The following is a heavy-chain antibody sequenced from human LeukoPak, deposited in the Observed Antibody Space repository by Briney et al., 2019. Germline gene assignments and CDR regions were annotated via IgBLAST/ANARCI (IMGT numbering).Heavy chain of an antibody. D-gene: IGHD2-21*02. CDR3: ARATTTAITTSVRRANYYYGMDV. CDR1: GGSFSGYY. CDR2: INHSGST. Sequence: SETLSLTCAVYGGSFSGYYWSWIRQPPGKGLEWIGEINHSGSTNYNPSLKSRVTISVDTSKNQFSLKLSSVTAADTDVYYCARATTTAITTSVRRANYYYGMDVWGKGTTVTVSS. V-gene: IGHV4-34*01. J-gene: IGHJ6*04.